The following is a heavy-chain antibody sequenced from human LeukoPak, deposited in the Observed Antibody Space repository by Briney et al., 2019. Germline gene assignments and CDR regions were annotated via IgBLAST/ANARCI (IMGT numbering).Heavy chain of an antibody. CDR3: ANNDYNNPEA. Sequence: GGSLRLSSPASGFTLSNYDMSSVRHAPGKGLAWVSAISGRGGRTYYADSVKGRLTISRDNPKNTLYLQMNSLRAEDTAVYYCANNDYNNPEAWGQGTLVTVSS. CDR1: GFTLSNYD. CDR2: ISGRGGRT. J-gene: IGHJ5*02. V-gene: IGHV3-23*01. D-gene: IGHD4-11*01.